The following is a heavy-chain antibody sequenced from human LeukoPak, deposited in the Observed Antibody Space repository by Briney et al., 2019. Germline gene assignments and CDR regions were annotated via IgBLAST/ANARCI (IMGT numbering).Heavy chain of an antibody. Sequence: GGSLRLSCAASGFTFSSYEMSWVRQAPGKGLEWVSYISSSGSTIYYADSVKGRFTISRDNAKNSLYLQMNSLRAEDTAVYYCARISTLASLLGYWGQGTLVTVSS. J-gene: IGHJ4*02. D-gene: IGHD2-2*01. CDR2: ISSSGSTI. V-gene: IGHV3-48*03. CDR1: GFTFSSYE. CDR3: ARISTLASLLGY.